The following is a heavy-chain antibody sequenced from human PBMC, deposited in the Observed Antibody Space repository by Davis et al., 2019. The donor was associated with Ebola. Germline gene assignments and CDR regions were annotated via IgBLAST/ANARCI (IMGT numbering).Heavy chain of an antibody. CDR1: VITFSSYA. Sequence: PGGSLRLSCTDSVITFSSYAMTWVRQAPGKGLEWVSAISGSGGSTYYADSVKGRFTISRDISENTLYLNMASLRPEDTALYYCTNLPGDAARDYWGQGTLVTVSS. V-gene: IGHV3-23*01. CDR3: TNLPGDAARDY. J-gene: IGHJ4*02. D-gene: IGHD7-27*01. CDR2: ISGSGGST.